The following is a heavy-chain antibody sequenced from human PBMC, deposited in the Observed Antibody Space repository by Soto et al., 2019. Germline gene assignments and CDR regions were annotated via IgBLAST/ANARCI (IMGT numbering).Heavy chain of an antibody. J-gene: IGHJ5*02. CDR2: IVVGSGNT. CDR1: GFTFTSSA. V-gene: IGHV1-58*01. Sequence: SVKVSCKASGFTFTSSAVQWVRQARGQRLEWIGWIVVGSGNTNYAQKFQERVTITRDMSTSTAYMELRSLRSDDTAVYYCARGKHYDSSGNYGSCGPGTLVTVSS. CDR3: ARGKHYDSSGNYGS. D-gene: IGHD3-22*01.